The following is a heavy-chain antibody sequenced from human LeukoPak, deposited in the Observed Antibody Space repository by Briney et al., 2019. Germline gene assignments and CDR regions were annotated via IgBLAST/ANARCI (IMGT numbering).Heavy chain of an antibody. D-gene: IGHD2-2*01. Sequence: PSETLSLTCTVSGGSISGFHWSWIRQPPGKGLEWIGYIYYSGSTDYNPSLNSRVTISLDTSKKQFSLKMSSVTAADTAVYYCARDFSYCSSTSCYGYIDVWGKGTTVTVSS. CDR3: ARDFSYCSSTSCYGYIDV. V-gene: IGHV4-59*01. J-gene: IGHJ6*03. CDR2: IYYSGST. CDR1: GGSISGFH.